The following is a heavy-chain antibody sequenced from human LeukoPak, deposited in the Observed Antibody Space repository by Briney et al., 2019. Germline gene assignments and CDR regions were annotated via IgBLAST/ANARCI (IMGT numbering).Heavy chain of an antibody. CDR3: ARLSLPVSYGSGSYSITDYYYMDV. Sequence: SETLSLTCTVSGYSISSGYYWGWIRQPPGKGLEWIGNIYYSGDTYYNPSLKSRVTISVDTSKNQFSLKLNSVTAADTAVYYCARLSLPVSYGSGSYSITDYYYMDVWGKGTTVTVSS. V-gene: IGHV4-38-2*02. D-gene: IGHD3-10*01. J-gene: IGHJ6*03. CDR2: IYYSGDT. CDR1: GYSISSGYY.